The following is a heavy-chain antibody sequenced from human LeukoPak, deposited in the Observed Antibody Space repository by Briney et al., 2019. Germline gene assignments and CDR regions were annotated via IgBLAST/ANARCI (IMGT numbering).Heavy chain of an antibody. Sequence: VASVKVSCKASGYTFTSYGINWVRQAPGQGLEWMGWISGYNGKTNYAQKLQGRVTMTTDTSTSTAYMELRSLRSDDTAVYYCARAGDYYYMDVWGKGTTVTISS. CDR1: GYTFTSYG. D-gene: IGHD3-10*01. CDR3: ARAGDYYYMDV. CDR2: ISGYNGKT. V-gene: IGHV1-18*01. J-gene: IGHJ6*03.